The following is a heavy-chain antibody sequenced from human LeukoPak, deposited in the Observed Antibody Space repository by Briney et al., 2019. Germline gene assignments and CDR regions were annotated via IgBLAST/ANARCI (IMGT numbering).Heavy chain of an antibody. V-gene: IGHV4-34*01. CDR1: GWSFNDYY. J-gene: IGHJ5*02. CDR2: INARGDT. Sequence: SETLSLTCAVYGWSFNDYYWNWIRQPPGKGLEWIGEINARGDTNYNPSLKSRVTISVDTSKKQFSLRLTSMIAADTALYFCARGQVPAAGCYNWFDPWGQGTVVTVSS. CDR3: ARGQVPAAGCYNWFDP. D-gene: IGHD2-2*01.